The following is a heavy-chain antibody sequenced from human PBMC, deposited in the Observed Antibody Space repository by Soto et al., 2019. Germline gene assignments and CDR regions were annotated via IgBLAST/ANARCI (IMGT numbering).Heavy chain of an antibody. Sequence: GGSLRLSCAASGFTFSSYAMSWVRQAPGKGLEWVSAISSSGGTTHYADSVKGRFIISRDNSKNTLYLQMSSLRAEDTAVYYCAKPGYLEQWLVRGYFDYWGQGTMVTVSS. D-gene: IGHD6-19*01. CDR1: GFTFSSYA. J-gene: IGHJ4*02. CDR3: AKPGYLEQWLVRGYFDY. V-gene: IGHV3-23*01. CDR2: ISSSGGTT.